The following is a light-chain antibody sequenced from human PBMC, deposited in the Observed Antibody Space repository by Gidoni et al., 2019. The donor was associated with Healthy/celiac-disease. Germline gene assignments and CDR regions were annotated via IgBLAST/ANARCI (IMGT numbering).Light chain of an antibody. CDR1: QSVSSSY. Sequence: EIVLTQSPGTLSLSPGERATLSCRASQSVSSSYLEWYQQKTGQAPRLLIYGASSRATGIPDRFSGSGSGTDFTLTISRLEPEDFAVYYCQQYGSSPRYTFGQGTKLEIK. CDR3: QQYGSSPRYT. CDR2: GAS. J-gene: IGKJ2*01. V-gene: IGKV3-20*01.